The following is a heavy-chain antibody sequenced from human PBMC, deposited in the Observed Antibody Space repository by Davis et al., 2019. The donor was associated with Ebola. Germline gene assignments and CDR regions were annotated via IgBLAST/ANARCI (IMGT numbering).Heavy chain of an antibody. Sequence: ASVKVSCKVSGYTFTGYYMHWVRQAPVQGLEWMGRINPNSGGTNYAQKFQGRVTMTRDTSISTAYMELSRLRSDDTAVYYCARGWGTMIVVVRDDAFDIWGQGTMVTVSS. D-gene: IGHD3-22*01. CDR2: INPNSGGT. CDR3: ARGWGTMIVVVRDDAFDI. CDR1: GYTFTGYY. V-gene: IGHV1-2*06. J-gene: IGHJ3*02.